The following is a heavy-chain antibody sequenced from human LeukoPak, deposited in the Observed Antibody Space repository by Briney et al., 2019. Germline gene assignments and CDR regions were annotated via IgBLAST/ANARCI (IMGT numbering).Heavy chain of an antibody. V-gene: IGHV4-34*01. J-gene: IGHJ4*02. Sequence: PSETLSLTCAVYGGSFSGYYWSWIRQPPGKGLEWIGEINHSGITNYNPSLKSRVTISVDTSKNQFSLKLSSVTAADTAVYYCARGNSHYDYVWGSYRKSYYFDYWGQGTLVTVSS. CDR2: INHSGIT. CDR1: GGSFSGYY. CDR3: ARGNSHYDYVWGSYRKSYYFDY. D-gene: IGHD3-16*02.